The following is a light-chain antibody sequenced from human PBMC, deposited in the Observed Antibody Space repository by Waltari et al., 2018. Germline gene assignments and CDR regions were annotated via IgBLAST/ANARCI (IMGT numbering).Light chain of an antibody. CDR3: QVWDSSSDVVV. V-gene: IGLV3-21*03. CDR2: DDN. Sequence: SSVLNQPPSVSVAPGRAARITGGGSNLGSKSVHWYQQKPGQAPVLVVFDDNDRPSGIPERFSGSNSGNTATLTISRVEAGDEAVYYCQVWDSSSDVVVFGGGTKLTVL. J-gene: IGLJ2*01. CDR1: NLGSKS.